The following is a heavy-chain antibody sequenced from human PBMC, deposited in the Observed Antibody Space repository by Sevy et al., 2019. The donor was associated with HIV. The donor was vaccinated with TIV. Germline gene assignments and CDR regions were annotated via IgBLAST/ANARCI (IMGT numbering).Heavy chain of an antibody. CDR1: GGSISSTSYY. CDR2: IYYTGNT. CDR3: ARQSWYTSGWFWFDP. V-gene: IGHV4-39*01. Sequence: SETLSLTCSVSGGSISSTSYYWGWIRQPPGKGLEWIGTIYYTGNTYYNPSLKSRGTISVDTSKNRFSLKLSSVTAADTAVYYCARQSWYTSGWFWFDPWGQGTLVTVSS. D-gene: IGHD6-19*01. J-gene: IGHJ5*02.